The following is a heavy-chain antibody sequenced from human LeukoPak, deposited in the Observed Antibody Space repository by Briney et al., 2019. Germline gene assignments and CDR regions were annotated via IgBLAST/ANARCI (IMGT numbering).Heavy chain of an antibody. V-gene: IGHV5-10-1*01. CDR3: ACSREYYDILTGFNFDY. D-gene: IGHD3-9*01. J-gene: IGHJ4*02. Sequence: PGESLRISCKGSGYSFTSYWISWVRQMPGKGLEWMGRIDPSDSYTNHSPSFQGHVTISADKSISTAYLQWSSLKASDTAMYYCACSREYYDILTGFNFDYWGQGTLVTVSS. CDR1: GYSFTSYW. CDR2: IDPSDSYT.